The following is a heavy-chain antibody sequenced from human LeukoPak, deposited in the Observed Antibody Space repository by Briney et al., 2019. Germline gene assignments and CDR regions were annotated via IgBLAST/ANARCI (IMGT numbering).Heavy chain of an antibody. CDR2: IYYSGST. D-gene: IGHD3-22*01. V-gene: IGHV4-59*08. CDR3: ARHRGTTSSGYYPY. Sequence: SETLSLTCSVSGGSISSYYWSWIRQPPGKGLEWIGYIYYSGSTNYNPSLKSRVTISVDTSKNQFSLILSSVTAADTAVYYCARHRGTTSSGYYPYWGQGTLVSVSS. CDR1: GGSISSYY. J-gene: IGHJ4*02.